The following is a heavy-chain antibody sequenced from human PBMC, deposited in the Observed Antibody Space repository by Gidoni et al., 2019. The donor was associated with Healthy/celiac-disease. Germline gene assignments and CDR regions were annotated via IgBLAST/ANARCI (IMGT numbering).Heavy chain of an antibody. V-gene: IGHV3-23*01. J-gene: IGHJ6*02. Sequence: EVQLLESGGGLVQPGGSLRLSCAASGFTFSSYAMSWVRQAPGKGLEWVSAISGSGGSTYYADSVKGRFTISRDNSKNTLYLQMNSLRAEDTAVYYCAKSTPTSSGTRFGVVIIPYYYGMDVWGQGTTVTVSS. CDR3: AKSTPTSSGTRFGVVIIPYYYGMDV. CDR1: GFTFSSYA. CDR2: ISGSGGST. D-gene: IGHD3-3*01.